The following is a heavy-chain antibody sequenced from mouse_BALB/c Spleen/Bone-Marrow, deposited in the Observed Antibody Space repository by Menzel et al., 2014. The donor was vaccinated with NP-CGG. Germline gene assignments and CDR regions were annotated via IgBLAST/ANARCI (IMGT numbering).Heavy chain of an antibody. Sequence: VQLQQSGAELVKPGASVKLSCTASGFNIKDTYMHWVKQRPEQGLEWIGRIDPANGNTKYDPKFQGKATITADTSSNTAYLQLSSLTSEDTAVDCCASYYYGSSLFAYWGQGTLVTVSA. J-gene: IGHJ3*01. D-gene: IGHD1-1*01. CDR1: GFNIKDTY. CDR3: ASYYYGSSLFAY. CDR2: IDPANGNT. V-gene: IGHV14-3*02.